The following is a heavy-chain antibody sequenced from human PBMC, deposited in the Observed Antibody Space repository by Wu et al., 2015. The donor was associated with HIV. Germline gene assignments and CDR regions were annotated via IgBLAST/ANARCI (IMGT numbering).Heavy chain of an antibody. CDR3: ARDAMESVVGXTELFNWYFDL. CDR1: GGTFKSFA. J-gene: IGHJ2*01. V-gene: IGHV1-46*02. D-gene: IGHD1-26*01. CDR2: INPSGGST. Sequence: QVQLVQSGAEMKKPGSSVKVACKASGGTFKSFAISWVRQAPGQGLEWMGIINPSGGSTSYAQKFQGRVTMTRDTSTSTVYMELSSLRSEDTAVYYCARDAMESVVGXTELFNWYFDLWGVAPWSTVSS.